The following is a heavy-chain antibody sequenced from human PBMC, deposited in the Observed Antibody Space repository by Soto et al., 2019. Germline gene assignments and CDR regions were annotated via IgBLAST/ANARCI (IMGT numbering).Heavy chain of an antibody. V-gene: IGHV4-4*02. J-gene: IGHJ5*02. Sequence: QVQLQESGPGLVKPSGTLSLTCAVSGGSMISSNWWNWVRQSPEKGLEWIGEIYYSGTANYNPSLKSRVTMSVDKSKNQFSLKLNSVTAADTAVYYCATLHQGGFDPWGQGSLVTVSS. CDR2: IYYSGTA. CDR1: GGSMISSNW. D-gene: IGHD2-2*01. CDR3: ATLHQGGFDP.